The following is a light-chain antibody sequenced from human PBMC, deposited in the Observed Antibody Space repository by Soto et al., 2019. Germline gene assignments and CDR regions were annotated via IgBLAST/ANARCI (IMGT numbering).Light chain of an antibody. CDR1: EDITNY. Sequence: DIYMAQSPSSLSASVGDRVTITCQASEDITNYLNWYQQKTGKAPKLLIYDASSLETGVPLRFTGGGSGTNFTFTISGLQPEDIASYYCQQDGNLPLTFGQGTMVEFK. CDR3: QQDGNLPLT. CDR2: DAS. V-gene: IGKV1-33*01. J-gene: IGKJ2*01.